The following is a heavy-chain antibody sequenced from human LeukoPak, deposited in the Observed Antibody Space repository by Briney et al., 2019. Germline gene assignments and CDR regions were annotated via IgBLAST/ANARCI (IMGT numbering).Heavy chain of an antibody. Sequence: GGSLRLSCAASGFTLDDYAMHWVRQAPGKGLEWVSLISGDGGSTYYADSVKGRFTISRDNSRNSLYLQMNSLRTEDTALYYCAKVGYCSGGSCYPVAFDIWGQGTMVTVSS. CDR3: AKVGYCSGGSCYPVAFDI. J-gene: IGHJ3*02. CDR2: ISGDGGST. V-gene: IGHV3-43*02. CDR1: GFTLDDYA. D-gene: IGHD2-15*01.